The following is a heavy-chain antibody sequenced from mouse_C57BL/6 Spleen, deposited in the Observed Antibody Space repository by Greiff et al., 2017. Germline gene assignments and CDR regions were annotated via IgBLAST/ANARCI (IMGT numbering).Heavy chain of an antibody. CDR2: ISSGGSYT. CDR1: GFTFSSYG. Sequence: EVNVVESGGDLVKPGGSLKLSCAASGFTFSSYGMSWVRQTPDKRLEWVATISSGGSYTYYPDSVKGRFTISRDNAKNTLYLQMSSLKSEDTAMYYCARHGVTTVVAYYFDYWGQGTTLTVSS. J-gene: IGHJ2*01. V-gene: IGHV5-6*01. CDR3: ARHGVTTVVAYYFDY. D-gene: IGHD1-1*01.